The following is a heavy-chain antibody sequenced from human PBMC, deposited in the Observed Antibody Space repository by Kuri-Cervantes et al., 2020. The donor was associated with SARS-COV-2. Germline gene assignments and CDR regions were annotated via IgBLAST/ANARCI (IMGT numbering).Heavy chain of an antibody. CDR3: ARRYGWSPGYSSSWYIAPKGMDV. D-gene: IGHD6-13*01. CDR2: MNPNSGNT. Sequence: ASVKVSCKASGYTFTSYDINWVRQATGQGLEWMGWMNPNSGNTGYAQKFQGRVTMTRNTSISTAYMELSSLRAEDTAVYYCARRYGWSPGYSSSWYIAPKGMDVWGQGTTVTVSS. J-gene: IGHJ6*02. V-gene: IGHV1-8*01. CDR1: GYTFTSYD.